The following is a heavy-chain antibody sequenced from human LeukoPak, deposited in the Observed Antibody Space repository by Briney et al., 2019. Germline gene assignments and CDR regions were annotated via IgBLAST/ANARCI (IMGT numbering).Heavy chain of an antibody. CDR1: GFTFSSYS. Sequence: GGSLRFSCAASGFTFSSYSMNWVRQAPGKGLEWVSSISSSSSYIYYADSVKGRFTISRDNAKNSLYLQMNSLRAEDTAVYYCARDLRVGMAVHFDSWGQGTLVTVSS. J-gene: IGHJ4*02. D-gene: IGHD5-24*01. CDR2: ISSSSSYI. CDR3: ARDLRVGMAVHFDS. V-gene: IGHV3-21*01.